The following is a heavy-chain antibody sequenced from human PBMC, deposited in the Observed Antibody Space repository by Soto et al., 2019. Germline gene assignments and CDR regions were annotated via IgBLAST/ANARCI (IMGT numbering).Heavy chain of an antibody. CDR1: GFTFSDAW. CDR3: TTGMGYNPGFDY. CDR2: IKSKTDGGTT. Sequence: GGSLRLSCAASGFTFSDAWINWVRQAPGKGLEWVGRIKSKTDGGTTDYAAPVKGRFTTSRDDSKNTLYLQMNSLKTEDTAVYYCTTGMGYNPGFDYWGQGTLVTVSS. J-gene: IGHJ4*02. D-gene: IGHD1-1*01. V-gene: IGHV3-15*07.